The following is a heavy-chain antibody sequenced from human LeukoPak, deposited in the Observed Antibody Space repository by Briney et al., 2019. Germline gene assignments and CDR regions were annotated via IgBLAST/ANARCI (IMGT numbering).Heavy chain of an antibody. CDR1: GFTFSSYA. J-gene: IGHJ5*02. V-gene: IGHV3-30*01. D-gene: IGHD6-13*01. Sequence: GGSLRLSCAASGFTFSSYAMHWVRQAPGKGLEWVAVVSYDGSNKYYADSVKGRFTISRDNSKNTLYLQMNSLRAEDTAVYYCARDAYSSSWFYTRKENWFDPWGQGTLVTVSS. CDR2: VSYDGSNK. CDR3: ARDAYSSSWFYTRKENWFDP.